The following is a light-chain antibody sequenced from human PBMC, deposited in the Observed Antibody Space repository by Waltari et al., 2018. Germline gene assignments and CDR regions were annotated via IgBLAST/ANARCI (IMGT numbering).Light chain of an antibody. CDR1: SSDVGGYNY. CDR3: SSYAGSNNLG. CDR2: EVS. J-gene: IGLJ3*02. V-gene: IGLV2-8*01. Sequence: QSALTQPPSASGSPGQSVTISCTGTSSDVGGYNYVSWYHQHPGKAPKLMIYEVSKRPSGVPDRFSGSNFGNPASLTVSGLQAEDEADYYCSSYAGSNNLGFGGGTKLTVL.